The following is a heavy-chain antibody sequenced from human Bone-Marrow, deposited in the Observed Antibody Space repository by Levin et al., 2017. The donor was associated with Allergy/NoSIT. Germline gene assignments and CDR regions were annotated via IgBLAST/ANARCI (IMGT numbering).Heavy chain of an antibody. CDR3: ARVPGYCSGGSCYQLRDYYYYYMDV. D-gene: IGHD2-15*01. Sequence: ESLKISCPVSGGSISSYYWSWIRQPPGKGLEWIGYIYYSGSTNYNPSLKSRVTISVDTSKNQFSLKLSSVTAADTAVYYCARVPGYCSGGSCYQLRDYYYYYMDVWGKGTTVTVSS. CDR1: GGSISSYY. CDR2: IYYSGST. J-gene: IGHJ6*03. V-gene: IGHV4-59*01.